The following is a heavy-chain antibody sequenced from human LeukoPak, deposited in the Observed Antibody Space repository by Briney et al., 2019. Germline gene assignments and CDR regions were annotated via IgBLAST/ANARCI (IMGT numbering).Heavy chain of an antibody. CDR2: IYYSGST. D-gene: IGHD3-16*01. J-gene: IGHJ3*01. CDR1: AGSISSYY. Sequence: SETLSFTSTVSAGSISSYYWNWIRQPPGQGLEWSGYIYYSGSTTYNPSLKSRVTISVGTSKYQFSLKLRSVTAADTAVYYCARSRMGWGDAFDLWGQGTMVTVSS. V-gene: IGHV4-59*01. CDR3: ARSRMGWGDAFDL.